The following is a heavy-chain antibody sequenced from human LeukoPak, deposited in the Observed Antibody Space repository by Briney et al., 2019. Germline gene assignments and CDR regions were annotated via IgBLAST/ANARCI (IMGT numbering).Heavy chain of an antibody. V-gene: IGHV3-15*01. J-gene: IGHJ4*02. D-gene: IGHD5-24*01. CDR2: IKSKTDGGTT. CDR3: NTGDGYNYFDY. Sequence: GRSLRLSCAASGFTFSTYAMHWVRQAPGKGLEWVGRIKSKTDGGTTDYAAPVKGRFTISRDDSKNTLYLQMNSLKTEDTAVYYCNTGDGYNYFDYWGQGTLVTVSS. CDR1: GFTFSTYA.